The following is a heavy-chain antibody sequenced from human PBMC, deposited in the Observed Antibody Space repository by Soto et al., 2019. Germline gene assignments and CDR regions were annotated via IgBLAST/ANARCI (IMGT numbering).Heavy chain of an antibody. V-gene: IGHV5-51*01. CDR2: IYPGDSDT. Sequence: XDCLKVTWKSSGNSFTSYWIGWVLQMPGKGLEWMGIIYPGDSDTRYSPSFQGQVTISADKSISTAYLQWSSLKASDTAMYYCARGGEFLEWDPYGYWGQRTLVSVSS. D-gene: IGHD3-3*01. J-gene: IGHJ4*02. CDR3: ARGGEFLEWDPYGY. CDR1: GNSFTSYW.